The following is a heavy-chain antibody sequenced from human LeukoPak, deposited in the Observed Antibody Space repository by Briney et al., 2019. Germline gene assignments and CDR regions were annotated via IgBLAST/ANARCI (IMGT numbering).Heavy chain of an antibody. J-gene: IGHJ4*02. CDR3: AARYQLPSPQWFDY. CDR1: GFTFSSYE. Sequence: GGSLRLSCAASGFTFSSYEMNWVRQAPGKGLEWVSYISSSGGTIYYADSVKGRFTISGDNAKNSLYLQMNSLRAEDTAVYYCAARYQLPSPQWFDYWGQGTLVTVSS. D-gene: IGHD2-2*01. V-gene: IGHV3-48*03. CDR2: ISSSGGTI.